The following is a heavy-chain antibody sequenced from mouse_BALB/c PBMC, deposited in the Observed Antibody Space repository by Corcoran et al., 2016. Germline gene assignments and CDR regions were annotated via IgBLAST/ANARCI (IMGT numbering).Heavy chain of an antibody. CDR2: ISYYGSN. D-gene: IGHD1-2*01. V-gene: IGHV3-6*02. J-gene: IGHJ2*01. CDR3: ETLLRPLDY. CDR1: GYSITSGYY. Sequence: DVQLQESGPGLVKPSQSLSLTCSVTGYSITSGYYWNWLRQFPGNKLEWMGYISYYGSNNYNPSLKNRISITRGTSNNQFFLKLNSVTTEDTATYYCETLLRPLDYWGQGTTLTVSS.